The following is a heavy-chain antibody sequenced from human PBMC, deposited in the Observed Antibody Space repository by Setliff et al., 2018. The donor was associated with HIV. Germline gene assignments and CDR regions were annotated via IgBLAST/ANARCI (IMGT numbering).Heavy chain of an antibody. J-gene: IGHJ3*01. Sequence: ETLSLTCAVYGGSFSAYYWSWIRQPPGKGLGWIGEINHSGSTNYNPSLKTRVTIMVDTSKNQFSLRLGSVTAADTAVYYCAREWSYGAFDTFDVWGQGTMVTVSS. V-gene: IGHV4-34*01. D-gene: IGHD1-26*01. CDR1: GGSFSAYY. CDR2: INHSGST. CDR3: AREWSYGAFDTFDV.